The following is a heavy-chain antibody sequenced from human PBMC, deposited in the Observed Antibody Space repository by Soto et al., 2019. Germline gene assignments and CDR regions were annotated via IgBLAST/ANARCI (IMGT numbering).Heavy chain of an antibody. CDR2: IKPDGSEQ. V-gene: IGHV3-7*01. Sequence: PGGPLRLSCAASEFTFDEYYMTWVRQAPGKGPEWVANIKPDGSEQYYVDSVKGRFTISRDNANNSLYLQMNSLRAEDTAVYFCARGNWNYYYGFDVWGQGTTVTVSS. J-gene: IGHJ6*02. CDR3: ARGNWNYYYGFDV. CDR1: EFTFDEYY. D-gene: IGHD1-20*01.